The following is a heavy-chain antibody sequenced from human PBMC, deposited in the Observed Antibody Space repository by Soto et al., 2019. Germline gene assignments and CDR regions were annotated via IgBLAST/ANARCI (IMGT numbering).Heavy chain of an antibody. D-gene: IGHD2-15*01. J-gene: IGHJ1*01. V-gene: IGHV1-46*01. Sequence: QVQLVQSGAEVKKPGASVKVSCKASGYTFTSYYMHWVRQAPGQGLEWMGIINPSGGSTSYAQKFQGRVTMTRETSTSTVYMELSSLRSEDTAVYYCARAYCSGGSCYPGYFQHWGQGTLVTVSS. CDR2: INPSGGST. CDR3: ARAYCSGGSCYPGYFQH. CDR1: GYTFTSYY.